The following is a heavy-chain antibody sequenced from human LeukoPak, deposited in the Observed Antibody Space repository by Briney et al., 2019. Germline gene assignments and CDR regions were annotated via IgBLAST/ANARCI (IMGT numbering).Heavy chain of an antibody. J-gene: IGHJ6*03. V-gene: IGHV3-53*01. D-gene: IGHD4-11*01. CDR1: GFTVSSNY. CDR3: ARASGNYGLVPRYYYYMDV. Sequence: PGGSLRLSCAASGFTVSSNYMSWVRQAPGKGLEWVSVIYSGGSTYYADSVKGRFTISRDNSKNTLYLQMNSLRAEDTAVYYCARASGNYGLVPRYYYYMDVWGKGTTVTVSS. CDR2: IYSGGST.